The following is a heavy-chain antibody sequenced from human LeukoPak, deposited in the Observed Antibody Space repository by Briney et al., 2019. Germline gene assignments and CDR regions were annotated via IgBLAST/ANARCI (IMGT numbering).Heavy chain of an antibody. CDR2: ISAYDGRT. CDR3: ARVTVYSSSFDY. V-gene: IGHV1-18*01. J-gene: IGHJ4*02. CDR1: GFTFNHYG. D-gene: IGHD6-6*01. Sequence: GASVKVSCKASGFTFNHYGFTWVRQAPGQGLEWMGWISAYDGRTHSAQKFQGRVTMTRDTSTSTVYMELSSLRSEDTAVYYCARVTVYSSSFDYWGQGTLVTVSS.